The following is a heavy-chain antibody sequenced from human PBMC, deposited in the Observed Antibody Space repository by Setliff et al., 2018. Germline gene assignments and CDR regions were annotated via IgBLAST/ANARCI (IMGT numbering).Heavy chain of an antibody. J-gene: IGHJ1*01. CDR1: GYTFTSYG. D-gene: IGHD1-1*01. V-gene: IGHV1-2*02. CDR2: INPNSGDT. CDR3: ARGGWHWPEYCHH. Sequence: ASVKVSCKASGYTFTSYGISWVRQAPGQGLEWMGWINPNSGDTNYAQNFQGRVTMTRDTSISTAYMELSRLRSDDTAVYYCARGGWHWPEYCHHWGQGTLVTVSS.